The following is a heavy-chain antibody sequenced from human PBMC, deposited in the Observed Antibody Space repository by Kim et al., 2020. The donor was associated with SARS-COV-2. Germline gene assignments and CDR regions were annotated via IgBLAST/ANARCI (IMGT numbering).Heavy chain of an antibody. CDR2: INTNTGNP. CDR3: ARDHFGSSWPYYFDY. V-gene: IGHV7-4-1*02. D-gene: IGHD6-13*01. J-gene: IGHJ4*02. Sequence: ASVKVSCKASGYTFTSYAMNWVRQATGQGLEWMGWINTNTGNPRYAQGFTGRFVFSLDTSVSTAYLQISSLKAEDTAVYFCARDHFGSSWPYYFDYWGQGTLVTVSS. CDR1: GYTFTSYA.